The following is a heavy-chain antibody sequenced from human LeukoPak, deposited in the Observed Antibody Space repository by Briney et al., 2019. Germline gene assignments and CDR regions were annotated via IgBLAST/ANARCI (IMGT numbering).Heavy chain of an antibody. CDR1: GFTFSSYA. CDR2: ISGSGGGT. D-gene: IGHD3-16*02. J-gene: IGHJ4*02. V-gene: IGHV3-23*01. CDR3: AKDLGRYRNNYFDY. Sequence: GGSLRLSCAASGFTFSSYAMSWVRQAPEKGLEWVSTISGSGGGTYYADSVKGRFTISRDDSKNTLYLQMNSLRAEDTAVYYCAKDLGRYRNNYFDYWGQGTLVPVSS.